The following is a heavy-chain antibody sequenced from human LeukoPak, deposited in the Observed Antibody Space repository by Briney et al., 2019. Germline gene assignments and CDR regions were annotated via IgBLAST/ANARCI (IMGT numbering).Heavy chain of an antibody. CDR2: ISGSGGST. J-gene: IGHJ5*02. Sequence: GGSLRLSCAASGFTFSSYAMSWVRQAPGKGLEWVSAISGSGGSTYYADSVKGRFTISRDNSKNTLYLQMNSLRAEDTAVYYCAKAVGGRAAAGRLNWFDPWGQGTLVTVSS. CDR3: AKAVGGRAAAGRLNWFDP. V-gene: IGHV3-23*01. D-gene: IGHD6-13*01. CDR1: GFTFSSYA.